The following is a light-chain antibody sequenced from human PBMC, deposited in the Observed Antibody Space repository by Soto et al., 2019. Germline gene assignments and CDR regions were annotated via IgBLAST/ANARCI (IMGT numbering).Light chain of an antibody. Sequence: EIVLTQSPATLSLSPGERATLSCRASQTVTSYLAWYQHRPGHAPRLLIYDASKRPTGIPASFSGSGSGTDFSLTISSLGPEDFALYYCQQRSNWPLTFGVGTRVEI. CDR1: QTVTSY. CDR2: DAS. V-gene: IGKV3-11*01. J-gene: IGKJ4*01. CDR3: QQRSNWPLT.